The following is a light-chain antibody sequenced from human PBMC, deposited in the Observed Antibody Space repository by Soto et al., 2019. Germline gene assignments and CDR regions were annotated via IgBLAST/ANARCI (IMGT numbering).Light chain of an antibody. CDR3: QQYNNWPLT. Sequence: EIVLTQSPGTLSLSPGERAPLSCRASQNIGSTYLAWYQQKLGQAPRLLIYGASTTASGIPARFSASGSGTEFTLTISSLQSEDFAVYYCQQYNNWPLTFGQGTRLEIK. V-gene: IGKV3-15*01. CDR2: GAS. CDR1: QNIGSTY. J-gene: IGKJ5*01.